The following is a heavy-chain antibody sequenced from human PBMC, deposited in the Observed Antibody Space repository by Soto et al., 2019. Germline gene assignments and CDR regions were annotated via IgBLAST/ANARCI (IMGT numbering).Heavy chain of an antibody. J-gene: IGHJ6*02. CDR1: GFTFSSYA. CDR2: ISGSGGST. CDR3: ATLRGRDYYYYYYGMDV. Sequence: PGGCLRLSCAASGFTFSSYAMSWVRQAPGKVLEWVSAISGSGGSTYYADSVKGRFTISRDNSKNTLYLQMNSLRAEDTAVYYCATLRGRDYYYYYYGMDVWGQGTKVTVSS. V-gene: IGHV3-23*01. D-gene: IGHD4-17*01.